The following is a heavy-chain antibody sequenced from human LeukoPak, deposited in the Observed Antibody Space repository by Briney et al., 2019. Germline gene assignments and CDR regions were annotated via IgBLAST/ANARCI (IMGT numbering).Heavy chain of an antibody. CDR1: GFSLSTSGVG. V-gene: IGHV2-5*02. D-gene: IGHD3-22*01. Sequence: ESGPTLLKPTPTLTLTCTFSGFSLSTSGVGVGWIRQPPGKALEWLSLIYWDDDKRYSPSLKSRLTSTKDTSKDQVVLTMTNMDPVDTATYYCAHRRYYYDSSGSPLGAFDIWGQGTMVTVSS. J-gene: IGHJ3*02. CDR3: AHRRYYYDSSGSPLGAFDI. CDR2: IYWDDDK.